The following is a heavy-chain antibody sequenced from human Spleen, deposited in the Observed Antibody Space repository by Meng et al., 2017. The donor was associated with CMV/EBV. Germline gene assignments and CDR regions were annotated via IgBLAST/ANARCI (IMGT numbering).Heavy chain of an antibody. CDR1: RGTFSSYT. CDR2: IIPILGTA. Sequence: TGPCTDSRGTFSSYTISWVRQPHGQGLEWVGGIIPILGTANYAQRFQGKVTITTDESTSTAYMELSSLGSEDTAVYYCATSLNYFDFWGQGTLVTVSS. V-gene: IGHV1-69*16. CDR3: ATSLNYFDF. J-gene: IGHJ4*02.